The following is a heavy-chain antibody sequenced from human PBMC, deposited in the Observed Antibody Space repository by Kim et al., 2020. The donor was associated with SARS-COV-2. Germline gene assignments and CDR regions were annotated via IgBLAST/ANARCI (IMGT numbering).Heavy chain of an antibody. V-gene: IGHV3-33*05. D-gene: IGHD3-10*01. Sequence: GGSLRLSCAASGFTFSSYGMHWVRQAPGKGLEWVAVISYDGSNKYYADSVKGRFTISRDNSKNTLYLQMNSLRAEDTAVYYCARDDPYYYGSGSYYNAMIDYWGQGTLVTVSS. CDR1: GFTFSSYG. CDR3: ARDDPYYYGSGSYYNAMIDY. CDR2: ISYDGSNK. J-gene: IGHJ4*02.